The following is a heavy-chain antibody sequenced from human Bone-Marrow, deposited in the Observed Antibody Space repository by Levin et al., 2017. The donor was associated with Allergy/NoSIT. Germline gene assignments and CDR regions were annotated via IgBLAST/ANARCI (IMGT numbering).Heavy chain of an antibody. Sequence: VSGPTLVKPTQTLTLTCAFSGFSLGTAGVSVGWIRQPPGKALEWLALIDWDDEKRYSPSLRTRLTITKDTSKTEVLLTMTNMDPVDTATYFCAHAQMRESFDYWGQGILVTVSS. CDR2: IDWDDEK. V-gene: IGHV2-5*02. D-gene: IGHD1-26*01. J-gene: IGHJ4*02. CDR3: AHAQMRESFDY. CDR1: GFSLGTAGVS.